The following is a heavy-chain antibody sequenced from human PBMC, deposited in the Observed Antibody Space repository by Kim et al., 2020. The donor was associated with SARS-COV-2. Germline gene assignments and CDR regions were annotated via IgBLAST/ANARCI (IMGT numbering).Heavy chain of an antibody. CDR3: ARHTPKKGRSYYYYYMDV. CDR2: IYYSGST. V-gene: IGHV4-39*01. J-gene: IGHJ6*03. Sequence: SETLSLTCTVSGGSISSSSYYWGWIRQPPGKGLEWIGSIYYSGSTYYNPSLKSRVTISVDTSKNQFSLKLSSVTAADTAVYYCARHTPKKGRSYYYYYMDVWGKGTTVTVSS. CDR1: GGSISSSSYY.